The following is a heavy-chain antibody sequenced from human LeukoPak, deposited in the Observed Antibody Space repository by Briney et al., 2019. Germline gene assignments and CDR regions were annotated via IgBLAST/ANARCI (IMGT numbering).Heavy chain of an antibody. V-gene: IGHV3-30*02. CDR2: IRYDGSNK. CDR3: AKSGYCSSTSCSDWFDP. J-gene: IGHJ5*02. CDR1: GFTFSSYG. Sequence: GGSLRLSCVASGFTFSSYGMHWVRQAPGKGLEWVAFIRYDGSNKYYADSVKGRFTISRDNSKNTLYLQMNSLRAEDTAVYYCAKSGYCSSTSCSDWFDPWGQGTLVTVSS. D-gene: IGHD2-2*01.